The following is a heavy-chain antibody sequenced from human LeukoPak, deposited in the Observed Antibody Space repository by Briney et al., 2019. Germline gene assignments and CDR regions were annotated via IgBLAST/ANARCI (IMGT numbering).Heavy chain of an antibody. V-gene: IGHV3-11*01. CDR1: GFTFSDYY. CDR3: AREWSPPTSYHYSGMDV. J-gene: IGHJ6*02. Sequence: GGSLRLSCAAYGFTFSDYYLSWIRQAPGKGLEWIWEISHSGSSKYYADPERRLFTISRDNAKNPLYLQMNSVGAEDKAVDYCAREWSPPTSYHYSGMDVWGQGTTVTVSS. D-gene: IGHD1-14*01. CDR2: ISHSGSSK.